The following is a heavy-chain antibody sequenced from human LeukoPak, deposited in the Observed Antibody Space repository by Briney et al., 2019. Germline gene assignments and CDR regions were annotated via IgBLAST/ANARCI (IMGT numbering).Heavy chain of an antibody. CDR1: GYTFTSYG. V-gene: IGHV1-18*01. J-gene: IGHJ5*02. CDR3: ARPPHDYYGSGSSNWFDP. Sequence: ASVKVSCKASGYTFTSYGISWVRQAPGRGLEWMGWISAYNGNTNYAQKLQGRATMTTDTSTSTAYMELRSLRSDDTAVYYCARPPHDYYGSGSSNWFDPWGQGTLVTVSS. D-gene: IGHD3-10*01. CDR2: ISAYNGNT.